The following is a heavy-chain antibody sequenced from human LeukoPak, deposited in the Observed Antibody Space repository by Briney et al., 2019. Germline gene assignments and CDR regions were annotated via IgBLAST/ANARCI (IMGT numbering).Heavy chain of an antibody. CDR3: PTWHPSAYYYDSSGLGTFDY. CDR1: GFTFDDYG. J-gene: IGHJ4*02. Sequence: PGGSLRLSCAASGFTFDDYGMSWVRQAPGKGLEWVSGINWNGGSTGYADSVKGRFTISRDNAKNSLYLQMNSLRAEDTALYYCPTWHPSAYYYDSSGLGTFDYWGQGTLVTVSS. CDR2: INWNGGST. V-gene: IGHV3-20*04. D-gene: IGHD3-22*01.